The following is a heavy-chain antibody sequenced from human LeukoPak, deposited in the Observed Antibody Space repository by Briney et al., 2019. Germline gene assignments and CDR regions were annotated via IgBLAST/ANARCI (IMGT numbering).Heavy chain of an antibody. Sequence: GGSLRLSCAASGFTFSSYGMHWVRQAPGKGLEWVTIISYDGSIQYYADSVKGRFTISRDNAKNTLYLQMNSLRAEDTAVYYCARTRYCSSSSCHYDFDYWGQGTLVSVSS. V-gene: IGHV3-30*03. CDR3: ARTRYCSSSSCHYDFDY. CDR1: GFTFSSYG. J-gene: IGHJ4*02. D-gene: IGHD2-2*01. CDR2: ISYDGSIQ.